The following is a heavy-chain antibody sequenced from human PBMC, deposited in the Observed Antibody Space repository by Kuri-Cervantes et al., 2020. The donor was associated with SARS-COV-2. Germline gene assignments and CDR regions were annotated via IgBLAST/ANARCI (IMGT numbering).Heavy chain of an antibody. J-gene: IGHJ4*02. CDR2: INPNSGGT. V-gene: IGHV1-2*04. CDR1: GYTFTGYY. CDR3: ARAGGGNAPRLFDY. D-gene: IGHD4-23*01. Sequence: ASVKVSCKASGYTFTGYYMHWVRQAPGQGLEWMGWINPNSGGTNYAQKFQGWVTMTRDTSISTAYMELSRLRSDGTAVYYCARAGGGNAPRLFDYWGQGTLVTVSS.